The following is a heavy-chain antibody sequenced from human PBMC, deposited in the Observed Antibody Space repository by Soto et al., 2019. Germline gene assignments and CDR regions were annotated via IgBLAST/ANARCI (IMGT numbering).Heavy chain of an antibody. CDR3: ASRLWFGELDY. Sequence: PSETLSLTCTVSRGSISSSSYYWGWIRQPPGKGREWSGSIYXSGSTYYNPSLKSRVTISVETSKNQFSLKLSSVTAADTAVYDCASRLWFGELDYGRQGTLVTVSS. CDR2: IYXSGST. D-gene: IGHD3-10*01. J-gene: IGHJ4*02. CDR1: RGSISSSSYY. V-gene: IGHV4-39*01.